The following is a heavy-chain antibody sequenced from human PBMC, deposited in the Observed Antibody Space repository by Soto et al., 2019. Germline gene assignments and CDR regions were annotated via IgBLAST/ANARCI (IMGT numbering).Heavy chain of an antibody. CDR3: AKDSGYNYGYFRWFDP. J-gene: IGHJ5*02. CDR1: GGSISNYY. D-gene: IGHD5-18*01. V-gene: IGHV4-59*01. CDR2: IFYSGST. Sequence: PSETLSLTCTVSGGSISNYYWSWIRQPPGRGLEWIGHIFYSGSTNYNPALKSRVTISVDTSKSQFSLKLSPVTAADTAVYYCAKDSGYNYGYFRWFDPWGQGTLVT.